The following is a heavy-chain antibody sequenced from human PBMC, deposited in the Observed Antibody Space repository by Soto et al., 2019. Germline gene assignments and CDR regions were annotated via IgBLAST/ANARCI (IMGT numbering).Heavy chain of an antibody. CDR1: GGSISSSSYY. V-gene: IGHV4-39*01. CDR3: ARHVVLGGRQWLVLWSGSFDY. Sequence: QLQLQESGPGLVKPSETLSLTCTVSGGSISSSSYYWGWIRQPPGKGLEWIGSIYYSGSTYYNPSLKSRVTISVDTSKNQFSLKLSSVTAADTAVYYCARHVVLGGRQWLVLWSGSFDYWGQGTLVTVSS. CDR2: IYYSGST. D-gene: IGHD6-19*01. J-gene: IGHJ4*02.